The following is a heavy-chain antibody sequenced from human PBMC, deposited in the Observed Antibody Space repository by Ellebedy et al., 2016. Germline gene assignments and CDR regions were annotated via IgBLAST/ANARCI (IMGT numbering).Heavy chain of an antibody. CDR2: IAVRSGNT. CDR1: GFTFINSA. D-gene: IGHD1-1*01. J-gene: IGHJ4*02. CDR3: ARVFRTGSQTMGY. Sequence: SVKVSXKASGFTFINSAVQWVRQARGQRLEWIGWIAVRSGNTNYAQQFQERVTITRDMSTDTAYMEVSSLRSEDTAVYYCARVFRTGSQTMGYWGQGTLVTVSS. V-gene: IGHV1-58*01.